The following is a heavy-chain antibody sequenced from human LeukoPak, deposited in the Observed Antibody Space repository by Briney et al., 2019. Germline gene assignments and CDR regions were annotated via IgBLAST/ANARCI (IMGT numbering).Heavy chain of an antibody. V-gene: IGHV3-15*01. Sequence: GGSLRLSCAASGFTFSDAWMSWVRQAPGKGLEWVGRIKSKTDGGTTDYAAPVKGRFTISRDDSKNTLYLQMNSLKTEDTAVYYCARGSGRYVMVDWWGQGTLVTVSS. CDR2: IKSKTDGGTT. D-gene: IGHD6-19*01. CDR3: ARGSGRYVMVDW. J-gene: IGHJ4*02. CDR1: GFTFSDAW.